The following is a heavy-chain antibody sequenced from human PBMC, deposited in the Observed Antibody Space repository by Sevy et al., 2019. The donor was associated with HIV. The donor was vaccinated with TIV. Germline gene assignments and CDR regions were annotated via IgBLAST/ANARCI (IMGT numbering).Heavy chain of an antibody. CDR3: ARDLGYCSGGSCYRLDAFDI. CDR2: ISYDGSNK. Sequence: GGSLRLSCAASGFTYSSYAMHWVRQAPGKGLEWVAVISYDGSNKYYADSVKGRFTISRDNSKNTLYLQMNSLRAEDTAEYYCARDLGYCSGGSCYRLDAFDIWGQGTMVTVSS. CDR1: GFTYSSYA. D-gene: IGHD2-15*01. V-gene: IGHV3-30-3*01. J-gene: IGHJ3*02.